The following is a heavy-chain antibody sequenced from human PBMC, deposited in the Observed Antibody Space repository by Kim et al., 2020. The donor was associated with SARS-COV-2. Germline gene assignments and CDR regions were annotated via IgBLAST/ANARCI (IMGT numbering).Heavy chain of an antibody. CDR2: ISYDGSNK. CDR3: ARDPNWDNDYYYYYGMYV. V-gene: IGHV3-30-3*01. D-gene: IGHD7-27*01. Sequence: GGSLRLSCAASGFTFSSYAMHWVRQAPGKGLEWVAVISYDGSNKYYADSVKGRFTISRDNSKNTLYLQMNSLRAEDTAVYYCARDPNWDNDYYYYYGMYVWGQGTTVTVSS. J-gene: IGHJ6*02. CDR1: GFTFSSYA.